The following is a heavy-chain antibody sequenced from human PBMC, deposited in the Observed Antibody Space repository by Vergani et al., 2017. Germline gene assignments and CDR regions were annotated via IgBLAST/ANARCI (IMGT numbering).Heavy chain of an antibody. D-gene: IGHD1-20*01. CDR1: GYTFTSYD. V-gene: IGHV1-2*02. CDR3: ARDGNWNDGWFDP. J-gene: IGHJ5*02. CDR2: INPNSGGT. Sequence: QVQLVQSGAEVKKPGASVKVSCKASGYTFTSYDINWVRQAPGQGLEWMGWINPNSGGTNYAQKFQGRVTMTRDTSISTAYMELSRLRSDDTAVYYCARDGNWNDGWFDPWGQGTLVTVSS.